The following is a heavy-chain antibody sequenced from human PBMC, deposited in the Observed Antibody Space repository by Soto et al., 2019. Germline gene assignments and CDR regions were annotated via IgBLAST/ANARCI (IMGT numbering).Heavy chain of an antibody. D-gene: IGHD4-4*01. CDR1: GFTFSSYR. J-gene: IGHJ4*02. Sequence: EVQLVESGGALVQPGGSLRLSCAASGFTFSSYRMGWVRQAPGRGLEWVSYISRTSTTIYYTDSVKGRFTISRDFAKNSLYLQMNSLRDEDAAVYYCARSKDFAFDYWGQGTLVTVSS. CDR2: ISRTSTTI. CDR3: ARSKDFAFDY. V-gene: IGHV3-48*02.